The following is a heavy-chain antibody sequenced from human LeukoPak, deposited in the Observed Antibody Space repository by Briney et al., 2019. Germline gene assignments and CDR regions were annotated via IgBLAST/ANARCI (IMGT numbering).Heavy chain of an antibody. D-gene: IGHD3-3*01. J-gene: IGHJ4*02. CDR2: IYYSGST. CDR3: ATIFGMANPTDY. V-gene: IGHV4-59*01. CDR1: GGSISSYY. Sequence: SETLSLTCTVSGGSISSYYWNWLRQPPGKGLEWIGYIYYSGSTYYNPSLKSRVTISVDTSKNQFSLKLSPVTAADTAVYYCATIFGMANPTDYWGQGTLVTVSS.